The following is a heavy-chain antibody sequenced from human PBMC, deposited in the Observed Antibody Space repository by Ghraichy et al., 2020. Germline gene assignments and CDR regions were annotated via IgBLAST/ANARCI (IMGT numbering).Heavy chain of an antibody. V-gene: IGHV3-53*01. CDR2: IYSGGST. CDR1: GFTVSSNY. CDR3: ARSVVTPSWFDP. J-gene: IGHJ5*02. D-gene: IGHD4-23*01. Sequence: GGSLRLSCAASGFTVSSNYMSWVRQAPGKGLEWVSVIYSGGSTYYADSVKGRFTISRDNSKNTLYLQMNSLRAEDTAVYYCARSVVTPSWFDPWGQGTLVTVSS.